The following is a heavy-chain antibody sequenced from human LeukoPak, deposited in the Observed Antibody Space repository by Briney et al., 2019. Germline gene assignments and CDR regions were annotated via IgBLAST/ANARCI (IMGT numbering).Heavy chain of an antibody. J-gene: IGHJ4*02. CDR2: IYYSGST. CDR1: GGSISSGGYY. V-gene: IGHV4-31*03. CDR3: ARDAFSSSGPSGSDY. D-gene: IGHD6-6*01. Sequence: TLSLTCTVSGGSISSGGYYWSWIRQHPGKGLEWIGYIYYSGSTYYNPSLKSRVTISVDTSKNQFSLKLSSVTAADTAVYYCARDAFSSSGPSGSDYWGQGTLVTVSS.